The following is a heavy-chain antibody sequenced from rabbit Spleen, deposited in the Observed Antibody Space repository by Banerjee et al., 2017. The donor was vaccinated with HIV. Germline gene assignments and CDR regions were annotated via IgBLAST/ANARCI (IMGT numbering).Heavy chain of an antibody. D-gene: IGHD1-1*01. Sequence: IACISASSGSTYYANWVNGRFSISRENAQNTVLLQMTSLTAADTATYFCARDLDGVIGWNFGWWGPGTLVTVS. V-gene: IGHV1S43*01. CDR3: ARDLDGVIGWNFGW. CDR2: ISASSGST. J-gene: IGHJ4*01.